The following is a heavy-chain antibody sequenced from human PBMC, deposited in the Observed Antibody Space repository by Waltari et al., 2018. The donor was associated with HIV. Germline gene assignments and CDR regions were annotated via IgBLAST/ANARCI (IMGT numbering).Heavy chain of an antibody. J-gene: IGHJ4*02. V-gene: IGHV3-30-3*01. D-gene: IGHD2-2*01. CDR1: GFPFSSSA. Sequence: QVQLVESGGGVVQPGRSLRLSCAASGFPFSSSAIPWVRQAPGKGLEWVAVISYDGSNKYYADSVKGRFTISRDNSKNTLYLQMNSLRAEDTAVYYCARDPQYCSSTSCSYYFDYWGQGTLVTVSS. CDR3: ARDPQYCSSTSCSYYFDY. CDR2: ISYDGSNK.